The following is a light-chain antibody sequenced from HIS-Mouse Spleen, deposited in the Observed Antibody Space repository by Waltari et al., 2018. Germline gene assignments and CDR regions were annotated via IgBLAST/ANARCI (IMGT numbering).Light chain of an antibody. V-gene: IGKV1-8*01. Sequence: AIRMTQSPSSLSASTGDRVTITCRASQGISSYLAWYQQKPGKAPKLLIYAGSTLQSGVPSRFSGSGSGTDFTLTISCLQAEDFATYYCQQYYSYPPWTFGQGTKVEIK. CDR2: AGS. J-gene: IGKJ1*01. CDR3: QQYYSYPPWT. CDR1: QGISSY.